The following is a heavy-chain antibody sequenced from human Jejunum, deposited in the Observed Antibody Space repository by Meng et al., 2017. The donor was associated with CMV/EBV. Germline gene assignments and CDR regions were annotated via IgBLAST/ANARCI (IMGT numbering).Heavy chain of an antibody. J-gene: IGHJ6*02. CDR3: AKDKIPVSPYYYGMDV. D-gene: IGHD4-11*01. V-gene: IGHV3-30*02. Sequence: LSSYARHWVRQATGKGLEWVAFIRFGGNNNYLVDSVESRFTISRDNSKNMLFLQMDNLRAEDTAVYYCAKDKIPVSPYYYGMDVWGQGTTVTVSS. CDR2: IRFGGNNN. CDR1: LSSYA.